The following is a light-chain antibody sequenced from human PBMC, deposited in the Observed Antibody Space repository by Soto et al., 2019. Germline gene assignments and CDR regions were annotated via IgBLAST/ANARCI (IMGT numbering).Light chain of an antibody. CDR2: EVS. Sequence: QSALTQPASVSGSPGQSITISCTGTSSDVGGYNYVSWYQQYPGKAPKLMIYEVSNRPSGVSNRVSGSKSGNTASLTISGPQAEDEADYYCSSYTSSSSTLVFGGGTKLTVL. J-gene: IGLJ3*02. CDR3: SSYTSSSSTLV. V-gene: IGLV2-14*01. CDR1: SSDVGGYNY.